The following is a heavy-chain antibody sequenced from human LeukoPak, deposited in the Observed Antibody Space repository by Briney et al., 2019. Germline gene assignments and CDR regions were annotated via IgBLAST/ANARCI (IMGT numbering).Heavy chain of an antibody. CDR1: GFNFSSYG. D-gene: IGHD3-10*02. V-gene: IGHV3-48*03. J-gene: IGHJ6*04. CDR3: AELGITMIGGV. CDR2: ISSSGSTI. Sequence: GGSLRLSCVVSGFNFSSYGIHWVRQAPGKGLEWVSYISSSGSTIYYADSVKGRFTISRDNAKNSLYLQMNSLRAEDTAVYYCAELGITMIGGVWGKGTTVTISS.